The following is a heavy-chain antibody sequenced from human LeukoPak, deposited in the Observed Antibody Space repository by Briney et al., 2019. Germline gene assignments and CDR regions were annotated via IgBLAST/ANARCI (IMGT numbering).Heavy chain of an antibody. CDR1: GFTFSSYE. V-gene: IGHV3-48*03. CDR2: ISSSGSTI. D-gene: IGHD6-19*01. Sequence: GGSLRLSCAASGFTFSSYEMNWVRQAPGKGLEWVSYISSSGSTIYYADSVKGRFTISRDNAKNPLYLQMYSLRAEDTAVYYCAREGTGSGWPYFDYWGQGTLVTVSS. CDR3: AREGTGSGWPYFDY. J-gene: IGHJ4*02.